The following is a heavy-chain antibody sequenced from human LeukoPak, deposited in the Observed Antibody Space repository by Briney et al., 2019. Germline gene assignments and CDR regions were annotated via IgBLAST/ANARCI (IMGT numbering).Heavy chain of an antibody. CDR1: GFTFSSYW. CDR3: ARVNYGSGSYYTKTDAFDI. J-gene: IGHJ3*02. Sequence: PGGSLRLSCAASGFTFSSYWMSWVRQAPGKGLEWVANIKQDGSEKYYVDSVKGRFTISRDNAKNSLYLQMNSLRAEDTAVYYCARVNYGSGSYYTKTDAFDIWGQGTMVTVSS. D-gene: IGHD3-10*01. V-gene: IGHV3-7*01. CDR2: IKQDGSEK.